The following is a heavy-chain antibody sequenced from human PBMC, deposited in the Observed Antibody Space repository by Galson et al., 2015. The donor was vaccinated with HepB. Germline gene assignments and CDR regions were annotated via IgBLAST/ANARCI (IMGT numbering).Heavy chain of an antibody. J-gene: IGHJ4*02. Sequence: SLRLSCAASGFTVSINYMSWVRQAPGKGLEWVSVIYSGGSTYYADSVKGRFTISRDNSKNTLFLQMNSLRAEDTAVYYCAREDTVKMALDYWGQGTLVTVSS. V-gene: IGHV3-53*01. CDR3: AREDTVKMALDY. CDR2: IYSGGST. CDR1: GFTVSINY. D-gene: IGHD5-18*01.